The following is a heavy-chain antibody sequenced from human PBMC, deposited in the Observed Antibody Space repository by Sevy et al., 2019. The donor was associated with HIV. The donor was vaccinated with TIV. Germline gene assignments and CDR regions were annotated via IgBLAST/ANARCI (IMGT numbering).Heavy chain of an antibody. J-gene: IGHJ4*02. D-gene: IGHD1-26*01. CDR3: ARGVGLDC. V-gene: IGHV3-7*01. Sequence: RLSCAASGFTFSPYWMTWVRQAPGKGLEWVANIRPDGSDKYYVDSVKGQFTISRDNAKNSLYLQMNSLRADDTAMYYCARGVGLDCWGQGALVTVSS. CDR2: IRPDGSDK. CDR1: GFTFSPYW.